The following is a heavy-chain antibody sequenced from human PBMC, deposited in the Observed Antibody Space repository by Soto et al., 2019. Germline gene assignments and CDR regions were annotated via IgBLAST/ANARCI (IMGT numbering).Heavy chain of an antibody. CDR2: INPNSGGT. CDR3: AREGAYSICWYSFDY. J-gene: IGHJ4*02. V-gene: IGHV1-2*02. CDR1: GYTFTGYY. Sequence: QVQLVQYGAEVKKPGASVKVSCKASGYTFTGYYMHWVRQATGQGLEWMGWINPNSGGTNYAQKFQGRVTMTRDTSISTASMEMSRLRSDDTAVYYGAREGAYSICWYSFDYCGQGPLVTVSS. D-gene: IGHD6-19*01.